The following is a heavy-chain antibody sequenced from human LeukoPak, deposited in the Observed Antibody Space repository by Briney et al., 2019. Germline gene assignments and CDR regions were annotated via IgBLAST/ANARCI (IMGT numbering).Heavy chain of an antibody. J-gene: IGHJ5*02. D-gene: IGHD2-2*01. CDR2: FDPEDGET. V-gene: IGHV1-24*01. CDR3: ATLPYCSSTSCYDTNWFDP. CDR1: GYTLTELS. Sequence: ASVKVSCKVSGYTLTELSMHWVRQAPGKGLEWRGGFDPEDGETIYAQKFQGRVTMTEDTSTDTAYMELSSLRSEDTAVYYCATLPYCSSTSCYDTNWFDPWGQGTLVTVSS.